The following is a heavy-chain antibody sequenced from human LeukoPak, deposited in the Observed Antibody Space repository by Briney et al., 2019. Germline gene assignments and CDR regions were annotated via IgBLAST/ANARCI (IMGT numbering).Heavy chain of an antibody. CDR1: GFTFTSYA. Sequence: GGSVRLSCAASGFTFTSYAMSWVRQAPGKGLQWVSVINGGGTSTDYAGSVKGRFTISRDNSKNTLYLQMNSLRAEDTAIYYCAKGAFEQWLVQVIPFDYWGQGTLVTVSS. V-gene: IGHV3-23*01. D-gene: IGHD6-19*01. CDR3: AKGAFEQWLVQVIPFDY. J-gene: IGHJ4*02. CDR2: INGGGTST.